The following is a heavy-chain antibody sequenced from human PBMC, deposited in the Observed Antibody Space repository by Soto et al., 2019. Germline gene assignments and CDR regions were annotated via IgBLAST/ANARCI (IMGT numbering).Heavy chain of an antibody. CDR3: ARVTVAVPATTHYFDY. V-gene: IGHV4-61*08. CDR1: GVYVHSGDYS. D-gene: IGHD1-26*01. CDR2: FYYSGIT. J-gene: IGHJ4*02. Sequence: SQTLSRSRTVSGVYVHSGDYSWTCIPQPPGTVLEWIGSFYYSGITNYNPSLKSRVTISADTSKNQFSLKLRSVTAADAAVYYCARVTVAVPATTHYFDYWGQGTPVTVS.